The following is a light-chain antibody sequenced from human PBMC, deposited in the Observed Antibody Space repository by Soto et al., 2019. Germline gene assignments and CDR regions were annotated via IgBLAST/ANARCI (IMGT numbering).Light chain of an antibody. CDR1: QSVSSSN. Sequence: EVVLTQSPGTLSLSPGERATLSCRASQSVSSSNLAWYQHKPGQAPRLLIYGASSRATGIPDRFSGSGSGTDFTLTISRLEPEDFAVYYCQQYGISHWTLGQGTKVDIK. CDR2: GAS. J-gene: IGKJ1*01. V-gene: IGKV3-20*01. CDR3: QQYGISHWT.